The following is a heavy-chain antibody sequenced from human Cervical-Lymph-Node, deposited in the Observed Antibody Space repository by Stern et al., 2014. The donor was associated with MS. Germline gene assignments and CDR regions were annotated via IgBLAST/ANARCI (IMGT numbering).Heavy chain of an antibody. V-gene: IGHV4-39*01. Sequence: QVQLQESGPGLVKPSETLSLTCTVSGGSISSSSYYGAWIRQPPGKGLEWIGSIYYGGTTYYNPSLKSRVTISVETSKNQFSLKLTSVTAADTAVYYCARQGAYCSSTSCYDFDYWGQGTLVTVSS. CDR1: GGSISSSSYY. CDR2: IYYGGTT. D-gene: IGHD2-2*01. J-gene: IGHJ4*02. CDR3: ARQGAYCSSTSCYDFDY.